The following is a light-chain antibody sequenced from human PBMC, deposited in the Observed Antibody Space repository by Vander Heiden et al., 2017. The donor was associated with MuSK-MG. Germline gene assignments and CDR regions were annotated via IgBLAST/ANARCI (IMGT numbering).Light chain of an antibody. CDR2: DAS. Sequence: DIQMTQSPSTLSASGGDRVTITCRASESISTWLAWYQHKPGKAPEVLIYDASRLESGVPSRFSGSGSETEFTLTITSLQPDDFATYYCQQDKTYPWTFGQGTKVDIK. V-gene: IGKV1-5*01. J-gene: IGKJ1*01. CDR3: QQDKTYPWT. CDR1: ESISTW.